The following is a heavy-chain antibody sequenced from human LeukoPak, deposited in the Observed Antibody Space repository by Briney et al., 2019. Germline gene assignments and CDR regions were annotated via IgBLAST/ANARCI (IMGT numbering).Heavy chain of an antibody. Sequence: PGGSLRLSCAASGFTVSSNYMSWVRQAPGKGLEWVSVIYSGGSTYYADSVKGRFTISRDNSKNTLYLQMNSLRAEDTAVYYCARHLDYDILTGYSGTNCFDPWGQGTLVTVSS. CDR2: IYSGGST. CDR1: GFTVSSNY. CDR3: ARHLDYDILTGYSGTNCFDP. D-gene: IGHD3-9*01. V-gene: IGHV3-66*04. J-gene: IGHJ5*02.